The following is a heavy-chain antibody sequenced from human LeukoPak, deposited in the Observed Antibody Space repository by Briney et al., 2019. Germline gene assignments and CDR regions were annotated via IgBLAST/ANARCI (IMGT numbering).Heavy chain of an antibody. Sequence: PGGSLRLSCEASGFSFSTYGMHWVRQAPGKGLEWVAVISYDGSNKYDADSVKGRFTISRDNSKNTLYLQMNKLRVEDTAVYYCAKSSLRGHSLWYFDLWGRGTPVTVSS. D-gene: IGHD3-10*01. CDR3: AKSSLRGHSLWYFDL. V-gene: IGHV3-30*18. CDR2: ISYDGSNK. J-gene: IGHJ2*01. CDR1: GFSFSTYG.